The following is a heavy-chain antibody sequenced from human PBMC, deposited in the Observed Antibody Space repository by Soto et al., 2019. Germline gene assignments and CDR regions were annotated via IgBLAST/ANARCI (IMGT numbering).Heavy chain of an antibody. CDR1: GGSFSGYY. CDR2: INHSGST. Sequence: SETLSLTCAVYGGSFSGYYWSWIRQPPGKGLEWIGEINHSGSTNYNPSLKSRVTISVDTSKNQFSLKLSSVTAADTAVYYCARGQLGFWSGYPYDHYDYYYMDVWGKGTTVT. D-gene: IGHD3-3*01. V-gene: IGHV4-34*01. J-gene: IGHJ6*03. CDR3: ARGQLGFWSGYPYDHYDYYYMDV.